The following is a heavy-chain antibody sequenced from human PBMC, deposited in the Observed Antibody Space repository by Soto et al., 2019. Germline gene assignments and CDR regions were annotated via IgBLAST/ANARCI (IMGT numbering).Heavy chain of an antibody. D-gene: IGHD6-19*01. J-gene: IGHJ6*02. CDR1: GFTFGDYA. CDR3: TREDSSGWPRYYYYYGMDV. V-gene: IGHV3-49*04. Sequence: QPGGSLRLSCTASGFTFGDYAMSWVRQAPGKGLEWVGFIRSKAYGGTTEYAASVKGRFTISRDDSKSIAYLQMNSLKTEDTAVYYCTREDSSGWPRYYYYYGMDVWGQGTTVTVSS. CDR2: IRSKAYGGTT.